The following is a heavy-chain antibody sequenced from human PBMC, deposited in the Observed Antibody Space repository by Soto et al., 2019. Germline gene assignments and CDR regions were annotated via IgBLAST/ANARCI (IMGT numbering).Heavy chain of an antibody. CDR1: GFTVSSNY. D-gene: IGHD2-2*02. CDR2: IYSGGST. V-gene: IGHV3-53*04. CDR3: ARVELAAIDAFDI. J-gene: IGHJ3*02. Sequence: PLGGSLRLSCAASGFTVSSNYMSWVRQAPGKGLEWVSVIYSGGSTYYADSVKGRFTISRHNSKNTLYLQMNSLRAEDTAVYYCARVELAAIDAFDIWGQGTMVTVSS.